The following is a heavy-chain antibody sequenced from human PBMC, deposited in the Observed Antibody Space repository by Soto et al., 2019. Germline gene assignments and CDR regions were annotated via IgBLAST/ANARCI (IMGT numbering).Heavy chain of an antibody. V-gene: IGHV4-34*01. CDR2: INHSGST. Sequence: SETLSLTCAVYGGSFSGYYWSWIRQPPGKGLEWIGEINHSGSTNYNPSLKSRVTISVDTSKNQFSLKLSSVTAADTAMYYCAREQIGVARDWGQGTLVTVSS. CDR3: AREQIGVARD. D-gene: IGHD3-3*01. J-gene: IGHJ4*02. CDR1: GGSFSGYY.